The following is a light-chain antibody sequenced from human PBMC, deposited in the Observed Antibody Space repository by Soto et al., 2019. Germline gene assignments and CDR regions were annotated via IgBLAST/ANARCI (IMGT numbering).Light chain of an antibody. J-gene: IGLJ1*01. CDR3: SSYTTRSTRV. V-gene: IGLV2-14*03. Sequence: QSVLAQPASVSGSPGQSSTISCTGTSSDVGAYDFVSWYQQHPDKAPKLMIYEVSNRPSGVSYRFSGSKSVNTATLTISGLQAEDEADYYCSSYTTRSTRVFGTGTKVTVL. CDR2: EVS. CDR1: SSDVGAYDF.